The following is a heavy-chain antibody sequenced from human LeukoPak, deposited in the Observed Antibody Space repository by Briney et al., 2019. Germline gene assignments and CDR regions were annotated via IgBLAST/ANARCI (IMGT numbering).Heavy chain of an antibody. J-gene: IGHJ5*02. CDR3: ATALGTTVTTTSPWFDP. Sequence: ASVKVSCKASGYTFTGYYMHWVRQAPGQGLEWMGWINPNSGGTNYAQKLQGRVTMTRDTSISTAYMELSRLRSDDTAVYYCATALGTTVTTTSPWFDPWGQGTLITVSS. CDR2: INPNSGGT. D-gene: IGHD4-17*01. V-gene: IGHV1-2*02. CDR1: GYTFTGYY.